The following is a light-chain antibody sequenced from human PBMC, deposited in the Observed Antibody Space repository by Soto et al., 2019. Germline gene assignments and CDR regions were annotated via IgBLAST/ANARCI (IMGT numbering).Light chain of an antibody. Sequence: QSVLTQPPSASGTPGQRVTISCSGSSSNIGSNYVYWYQQLPGTAPKLLIYRNNQRPSRVPDRFSGSKSGTSASLAISGLRSEDEADYYCAAWDDSLSGHVVFGGGTKHTVL. J-gene: IGLJ2*01. CDR3: AAWDDSLSGHVV. CDR2: RNN. CDR1: SSNIGSNY. V-gene: IGLV1-47*01.